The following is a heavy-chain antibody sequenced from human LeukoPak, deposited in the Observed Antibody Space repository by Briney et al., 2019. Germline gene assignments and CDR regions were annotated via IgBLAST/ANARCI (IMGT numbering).Heavy chain of an antibody. D-gene: IGHD3-22*01. V-gene: IGHV4-31*03. CDR1: GGSISSGGYY. J-gene: IGHJ4*02. CDR2: ISYSGST. CDR3: ARDRSDSSGYYALTF. Sequence: SETLSLTCTVSGGSISSGGYYWSWIRQHPGKGLEWLGYISYSGSTYYNPSLKSRLTISVDTSKNQFSLRLSSVTAADTAVYYCARDRSDSSGYYALTFWGQGSLVTVSS.